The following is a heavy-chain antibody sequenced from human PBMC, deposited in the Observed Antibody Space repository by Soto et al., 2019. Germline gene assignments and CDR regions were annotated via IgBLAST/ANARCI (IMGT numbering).Heavy chain of an antibody. CDR1: GFTFSSYW. V-gene: IGHV3-7*01. D-gene: IGHD6-19*01. Sequence: GGSLRLSCAASGFTFSSYWMSWVRQAPGKGLEWVANIKRDGSGKYYADSVKGRFTISRDNAKNSLYLQMNSLRAEDSAVCYCLSDRAVAGDAFDIWGQGTMVTVSS. CDR2: IKRDGSGK. J-gene: IGHJ3*02. CDR3: LSDRAVAGDAFDI.